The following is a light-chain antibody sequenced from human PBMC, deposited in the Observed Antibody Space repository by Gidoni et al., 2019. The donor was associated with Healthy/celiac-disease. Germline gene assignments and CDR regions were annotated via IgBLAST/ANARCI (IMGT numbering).Light chain of an antibody. J-gene: IGKJ4*01. CDR2: AAS. V-gene: IGKV1-33*01. CDR3: QQYDNLPLT. CDR1: QDISNY. Sequence: DIQMTQSPSSLSASVGDRVTITCQASQDISNYLNWYQQKPGKAPQLLIYAASNLETGVPSRFSGSGSGTDFTFTISSLQSEDIATYYCQQYDNLPLTFGGGTKVEIK.